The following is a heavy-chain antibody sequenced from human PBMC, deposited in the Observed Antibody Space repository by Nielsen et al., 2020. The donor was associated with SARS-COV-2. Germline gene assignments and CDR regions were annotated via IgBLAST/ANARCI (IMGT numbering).Heavy chain of an antibody. D-gene: IGHD5-12*01. CDR3: ARASSGGYYYYYGMDV. J-gene: IGHJ6*02. V-gene: IGHV3-30*04. CDR2: ISYDGSNK. Sequence: VRQMPGKGLEWVAVISYDGSNKYYADSVKDRFTISRDNSKNTLYLQMNSLRAEDTAVYYCARASSGGYYYYYGMDVWGQGTTVTVSS.